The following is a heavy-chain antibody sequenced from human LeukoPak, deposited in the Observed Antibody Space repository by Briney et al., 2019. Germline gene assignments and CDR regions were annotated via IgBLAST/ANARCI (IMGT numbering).Heavy chain of an antibody. CDR3: DRATWDIVATIGFDY. CDR2: INHSGST. J-gene: IGHJ4*02. CDR1: GGSFSGYY. D-gene: IGHD5-12*01. Sequence: SETLSLTCAVYGGSFSGYYWSWIRQPPGKGLEWIGEINHSGSTNYNPSLKSRVTISVDTSKNQFSLKLSSVTAADTAVYYCDRATWDIVATIGFDYWGQGTLVTVSS. V-gene: IGHV4-34*01.